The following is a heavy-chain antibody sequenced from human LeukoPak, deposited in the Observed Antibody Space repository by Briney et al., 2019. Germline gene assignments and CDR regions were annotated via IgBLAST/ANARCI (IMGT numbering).Heavy chain of an antibody. J-gene: IGHJ4*02. D-gene: IGHD3-10*01. CDR3: ARGRVRGVPSPFDY. CDR1: GGSFSGYY. Sequence: SETLSLTCAVYGGSFSGYYWSWIRQPPGKGLEWIGEINHSGSTNYNPSLKSRVTISVDTSKNQFSLKLSSVTAADTAVYYCARGRVRGVPSPFDYWGQGTLVTVSS. V-gene: IGHV4-34*01. CDR2: INHSGST.